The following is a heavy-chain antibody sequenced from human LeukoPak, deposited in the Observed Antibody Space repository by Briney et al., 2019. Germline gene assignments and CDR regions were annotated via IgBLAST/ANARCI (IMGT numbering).Heavy chain of an antibody. J-gene: IGHJ4*02. V-gene: IGHV4-39*01. D-gene: IGHD3-22*01. CDR2: FYYSGST. CDR1: GGSISSSSYY. Sequence: SETLSLTCTVSGGSISSSSYYWGWIRQPPGKGLEWIGSFYYSGSTYYNPSLKSRVTISVDTSKNQFSLKLSSVTAADTAVYCCARTLPGVIDFDYWGQGTLVTVSS. CDR3: ARTLPGVIDFDY.